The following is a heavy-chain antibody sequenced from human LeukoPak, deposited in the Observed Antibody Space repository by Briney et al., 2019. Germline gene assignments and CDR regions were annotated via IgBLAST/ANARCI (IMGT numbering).Heavy chain of an antibody. D-gene: IGHD5-12*01. Sequence: GRSLRLSCAASGFTFSSYGMHWVRQAPGKGLGWEAVIWYDGSNKYYADSVKGRFTISRDNSKNTLYLQMNSLRAEDTAVYYCARDSRGYSGYDTRFDYWGQGTLVTVSS. CDR1: GFTFSSYG. J-gene: IGHJ4*02. CDR2: IWYDGSNK. V-gene: IGHV3-33*01. CDR3: ARDSRGYSGYDTRFDY.